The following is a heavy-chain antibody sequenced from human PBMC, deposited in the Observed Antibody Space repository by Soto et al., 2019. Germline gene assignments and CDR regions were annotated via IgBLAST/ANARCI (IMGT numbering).Heavy chain of an antibody. J-gene: IGHJ5*02. CDR2: ISYDGSNK. Sequence: ESGGGVVPPGRSLRLSCAASGFTFSSYGMHWVRQAPGKGLEWVAVISYDGSNKYYADSVKGRFTISRDNSKNTLYLQMNSLRAEDTAVYYCAKDLVVVAATKWFDPWGQGTLVTVSS. D-gene: IGHD2-15*01. CDR1: GFTFSSYG. CDR3: AKDLVVVAATKWFDP. V-gene: IGHV3-30*18.